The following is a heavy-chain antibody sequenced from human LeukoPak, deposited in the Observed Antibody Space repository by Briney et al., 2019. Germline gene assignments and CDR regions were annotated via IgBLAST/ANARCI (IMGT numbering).Heavy chain of an antibody. D-gene: IGHD1-26*01. Sequence: SETLSLTCTVSAGSVSSGSSYWSWIRQPPGKGLEWIGYIYYSGSTNYTPSLKSRVTISVDTSKNQFSLKLRSVTAADTAVYYCARTDLGRHFDYWGQGTLVTVSS. CDR1: AGSVSSGSSY. V-gene: IGHV4-61*01. CDR2: IYYSGST. CDR3: ARTDLGRHFDY. J-gene: IGHJ4*02.